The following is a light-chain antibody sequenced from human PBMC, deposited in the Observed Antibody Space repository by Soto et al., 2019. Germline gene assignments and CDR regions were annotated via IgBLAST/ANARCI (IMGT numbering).Light chain of an antibody. CDR1: SSDVGGYNY. J-gene: IGLJ2*01. V-gene: IGLV2-8*01. CDR3: SSYAGSNNLV. Sequence: QSALTQPPSASGSPGQSVTISCTGTSSDVGGYNYVSWYQQHPDKAPKLMIYEVSKRPSGVPDRSSASKSGNTASLTVSGLQAEDEADYYCSSYAGSNNLVFGGGTKVTVL. CDR2: EVS.